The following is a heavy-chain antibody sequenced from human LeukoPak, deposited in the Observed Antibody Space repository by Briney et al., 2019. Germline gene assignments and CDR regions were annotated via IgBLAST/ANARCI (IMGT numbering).Heavy chain of an antibody. D-gene: IGHD2-15*01. Sequence: GGSLRLSCAASGFAFSYYGMHWVRHAPGKGLEWVAVISHDGSNIHYGDSVKGRFPISRDNSKNTVYLQMNSLRAGDTAIYYCAKDPYRVVVATGNYLDPWGQGTLVTVSS. V-gene: IGHV3-30*18. J-gene: IGHJ5*02. CDR2: ISHDGSNI. CDR3: AKDPYRVVVATGNYLDP. CDR1: GFAFSYYG.